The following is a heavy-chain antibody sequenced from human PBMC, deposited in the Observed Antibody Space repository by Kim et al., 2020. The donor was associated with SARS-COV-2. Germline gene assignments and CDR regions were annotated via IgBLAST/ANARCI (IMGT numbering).Heavy chain of an antibody. D-gene: IGHD3-9*01. Sequence: SFQGQVTISADKSISTAYLQWSSLKASDTAMYYCARGGLRYFDWLLYFDYWGQGTLVTVSS. V-gene: IGHV5-51*01. J-gene: IGHJ4*02. CDR3: ARGGLRYFDWLLYFDY.